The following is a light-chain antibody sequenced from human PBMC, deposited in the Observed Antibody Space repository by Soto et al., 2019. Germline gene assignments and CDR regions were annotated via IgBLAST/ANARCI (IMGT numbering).Light chain of an antibody. J-gene: IGLJ1*01. CDR2: DVS. CDR1: SSDVGGYNS. Sequence: QSALSQPASVSGSPGQSITISCTGTSSDVGGYNSVSWYQQHPGRAPKLMIYDVSGRPSGVSNRFSGSKSGNTASLTISGLQAEDEADYSCSSYTSSTTLVFGTGTKLTVL. CDR3: SSYTSSTTLV. V-gene: IGLV2-14*01.